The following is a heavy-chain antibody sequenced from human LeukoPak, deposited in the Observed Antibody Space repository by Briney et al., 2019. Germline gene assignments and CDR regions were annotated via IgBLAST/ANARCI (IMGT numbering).Heavy chain of an antibody. Sequence: PSQTLSLTCTVSGGSISSGGYYWSWIRQPPGKGLEWIGYIYHSGSTYYNPSLKSRVTISVDRSKNQFSLKLSSVTAADTAVYYCARFIVGAPTYFDYWGQGTLVTVSS. J-gene: IGHJ4*02. V-gene: IGHV4-30-2*01. CDR3: ARFIVGAPTYFDY. CDR2: IYHSGST. D-gene: IGHD1-26*01. CDR1: GGSISSGGYY.